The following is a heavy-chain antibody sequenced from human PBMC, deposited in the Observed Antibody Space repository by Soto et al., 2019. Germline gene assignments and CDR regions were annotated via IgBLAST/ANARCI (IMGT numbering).Heavy chain of an antibody. Sequence: EVQLVVSGGLVVRPGGSLRLSCAGSGFTFDDHTMHWVRQAPGKGLEWVSLITWDAGSAFYADSVRGRFTISRDNIKNSLYLQMNSLRTEDSALYYCAKEKDRVFDYWGRGTPVTVSS. CDR3: AKEKDRVFDY. CDR2: ITWDAGSA. J-gene: IGHJ4*02. V-gene: IGHV3-43*01. CDR1: GFTFDDHT.